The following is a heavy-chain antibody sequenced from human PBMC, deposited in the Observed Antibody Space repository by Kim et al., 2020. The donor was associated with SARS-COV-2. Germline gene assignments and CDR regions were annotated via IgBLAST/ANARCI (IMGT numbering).Heavy chain of an antibody. CDR2: IFPGDSDT. CDR1: GYSFTTYW. V-gene: IGHV5-51*01. D-gene: IGHD6-13*01. CDR3: ARHKYSINWQNHYLLDV. J-gene: IGHJ6*01. Sequence: GESLKISCQGSGYSFTTYWIGWVRQMPGKGLEWMGVIFPGDSDTRYSPSSQGQVTISVDNSIDTAYLQWSSLKASDTAIYYCARHKYSINWQNHYLLDVWGQGTTVTVS.